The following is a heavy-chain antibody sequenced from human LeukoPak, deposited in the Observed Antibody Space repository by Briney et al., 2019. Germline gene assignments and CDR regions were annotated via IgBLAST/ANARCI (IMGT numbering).Heavy chain of an antibody. CDR3: AKGSGYRSGYFDY. Sequence: PGGSLRLSCAASGFTFSSYSMNWVRRAPGKGLEWVSYISSSSSTIYYADSVKGRFTISRDNAKNSLYLQMNSLRAEDTALYYCAKGSGYRSGYFDYWGQGTLVTVSS. V-gene: IGHV3-48*04. CDR2: ISSSSSTI. J-gene: IGHJ4*02. CDR1: GFTFSSYS. D-gene: IGHD6-25*01.